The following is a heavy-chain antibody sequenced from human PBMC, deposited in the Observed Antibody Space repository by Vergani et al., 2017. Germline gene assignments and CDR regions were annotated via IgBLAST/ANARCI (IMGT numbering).Heavy chain of an antibody. CDR3: GKTQGTVVGTWWFDP. CDR1: GLPLSSYG. Sequence: QVQLVESGGAVVKPGGSMRLPCSASGLPLSSYGVPWFRRAPGRGLESVTFTRPHEDGAFYSASVRGRFTVSRDNSKNTLYLEMNRLNVDDTAIYYCGKTQGTVVGTWWFDPWGQGTPVTVSS. J-gene: IGHJ5*02. V-gene: IGHV3-30*02. D-gene: IGHD1-7*01. CDR2: TRPHEDGA.